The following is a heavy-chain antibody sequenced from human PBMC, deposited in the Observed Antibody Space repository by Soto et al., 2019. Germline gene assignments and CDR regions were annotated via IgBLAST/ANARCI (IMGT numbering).Heavy chain of an antibody. J-gene: IGHJ4*02. CDR3: ARRRMYGDAFGY. V-gene: IGHV4-39*01. CDR1: GGSISSSSYY. D-gene: IGHD4-17*01. CDR2: IYYSGST. Sequence: PSETLSLTCTVSGGSISSSSYYWGWIRQPPGKGLEWIGSIYYSGSTYYNPSLKSRVTISVDTSKNQCSLKLSSVTAADTAVYYCARRRMYGDAFGYWGQGTLVTVSS.